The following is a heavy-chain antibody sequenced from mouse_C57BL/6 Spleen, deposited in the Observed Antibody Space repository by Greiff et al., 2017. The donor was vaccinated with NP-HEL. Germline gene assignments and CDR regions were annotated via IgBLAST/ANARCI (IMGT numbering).Heavy chain of an antibody. D-gene: IGHD1-1*01. Sequence: QVQLKQPGAELVKPGASVKMSCKASGYTFTSYWITWVKQRPGQGLEWIGDIYPGSGSTNYNEKFKSKATLTVDTSSSTAYMQLSSLTSEDSAVYYCARRPDTTVVATDYAMDYWGQGTSVTVSS. CDR3: ARRPDTTVVATDYAMDY. CDR1: GYTFTSYW. CDR2: IYPGSGST. V-gene: IGHV1-55*01. J-gene: IGHJ4*01.